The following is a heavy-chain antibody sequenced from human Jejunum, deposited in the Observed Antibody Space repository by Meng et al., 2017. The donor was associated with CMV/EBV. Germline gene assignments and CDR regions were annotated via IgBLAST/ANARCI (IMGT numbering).Heavy chain of an antibody. J-gene: IGHJ4*02. Sequence: GYTFTNYYMHWVRQAPGHGLEWMGIINPNGGTTTYEKKFQGRVTMTRDTSTTTVYLDLSSLRSEDTAVYYCARDPYGAGSSALDYWGQGTLVTVSS. CDR3: ARDPYGAGSSALDY. V-gene: IGHV1-46*01. CDR1: GYTFTNYY. D-gene: IGHD3-10*01. CDR2: INPNGGTT.